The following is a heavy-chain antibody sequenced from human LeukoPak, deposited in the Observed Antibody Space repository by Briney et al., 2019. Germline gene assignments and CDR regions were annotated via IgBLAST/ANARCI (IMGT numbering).Heavy chain of an antibody. J-gene: IGHJ5*02. D-gene: IGHD1-7*01. Sequence: TLSLTCTVSGGSISSSSYYWGWIRQPPGKGLEWIGSIYYSGSTYYNPSLKSRATISVDTSKNQFSLKLSSVTAADTAVYYCARDRRTGTTSPKFDPWGQGTLVTVSS. V-gene: IGHV4-39*02. CDR1: GGSISSSSYY. CDR3: ARDRRTGTTSPKFDP. CDR2: IYYSGST.